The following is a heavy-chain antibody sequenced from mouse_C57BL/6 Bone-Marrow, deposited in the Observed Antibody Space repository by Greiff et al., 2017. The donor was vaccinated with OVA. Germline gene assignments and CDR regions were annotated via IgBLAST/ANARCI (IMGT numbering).Heavy chain of an antibody. CDR3: ARSNYPYYYAMDY. Sequence: VQLQQSGAELARPGASVKLSCKASGYTFTSYWMHWVKQRPGQGLEWIGEIDPSDSYTNYNQKFKGKSTLTVDKSSSTAYMQLSSLTSEDSAVYYCARSNYPYYYAMDYWGQGTSVTVSS. V-gene: IGHV1-69*01. CDR2: IDPSDSYT. CDR1: GYTFTSYW. J-gene: IGHJ4*01. D-gene: IGHD2-5*01.